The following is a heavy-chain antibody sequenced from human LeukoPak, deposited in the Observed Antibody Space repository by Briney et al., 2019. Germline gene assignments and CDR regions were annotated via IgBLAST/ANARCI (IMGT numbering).Heavy chain of an antibody. CDR1: GFTFSSSW. Sequence: GGSLRLSCAASGFTFSSSWMHWVRQAPEKGLVWVSRINSDGSSTSYADSVKGRFTISRDNSKNTLYLQMSSLRADDTAVYYCAKDPARSLAGSWGQGTLVTVSS. CDR3: AKDPARSLAGS. J-gene: IGHJ4*02. V-gene: IGHV3-74*01. D-gene: IGHD3-10*01. CDR2: INSDGSST.